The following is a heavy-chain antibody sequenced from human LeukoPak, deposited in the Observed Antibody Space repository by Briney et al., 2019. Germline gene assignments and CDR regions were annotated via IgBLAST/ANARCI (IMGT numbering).Heavy chain of an antibody. CDR3: AGYNCSSTTCYTGGLDY. J-gene: IGHJ4*02. CDR2: ISGSGGST. D-gene: IGHD2-2*02. Sequence: PGGSLRLSCVSSGTIVSTNYMQWVRQAPGKGLEWVSAISGSGGSTYYADSVKGRFTISRDESKNTLYLQMNSLRAEDTAIYYCAGYNCSSTTCYTGGLDYWGQGTLVTVSS. CDR1: GTIVSTNY. V-gene: IGHV3-23*01.